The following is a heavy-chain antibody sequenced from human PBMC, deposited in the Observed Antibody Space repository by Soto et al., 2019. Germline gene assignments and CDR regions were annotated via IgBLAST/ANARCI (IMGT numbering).Heavy chain of an antibody. D-gene: IGHD3-3*01. CDR1: GGTFSSYS. Sequence: QVQLVQSGAEVKEPGSSVKVSCKASGGTFSSYSISWVRQAPGQGLEWMGGIIPILGTPQYARKFQGRVTITAYESTPTASMELSRLRSDDTAVYYCATRLSISGVVMSWFDPWGRGSLVTVSS. CDR2: IIPILGTP. CDR3: ATRLSISGVVMSWFDP. V-gene: IGHV1-69*01. J-gene: IGHJ5*01.